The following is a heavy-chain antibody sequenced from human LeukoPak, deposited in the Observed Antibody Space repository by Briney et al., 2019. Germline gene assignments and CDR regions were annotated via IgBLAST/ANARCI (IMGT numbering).Heavy chain of an antibody. Sequence: PSQTLSLTCTVSGGSISSGSYYWRWLRQPAGKGLEWIGRIYTSGSTNYNPSLKSRVPISVDTSKNQFSLKLSSVTAADTAVYYCARDVYDAFDIWGQGTMVTVSS. CDR2: IYTSGST. V-gene: IGHV4-61*02. J-gene: IGHJ3*02. CDR3: ARDVYDAFDI. CDR1: GGSISSGSYY. D-gene: IGHD2-8*01.